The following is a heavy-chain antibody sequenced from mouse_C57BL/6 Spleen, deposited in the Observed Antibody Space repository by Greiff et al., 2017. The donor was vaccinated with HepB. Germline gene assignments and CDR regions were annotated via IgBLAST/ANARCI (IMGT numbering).Heavy chain of an antibody. CDR3: ARDRGDAYYFDY. V-gene: IGHV5-4*01. CDR1: GFTFSSYA. CDR2: ISDGGGYT. D-gene: IGHD3-3*01. J-gene: IGHJ2*01. Sequence: EVQLVESGGGLVKPGGSLKLSCAASGFTFSSYAMSWVRQTPEKRLEWVATISDGGGYTYYPDNVKGRFTISRDNAKNNLDLQMSHLKSEDTAMYYCARDRGDAYYFDYWGQGTTLTVSS.